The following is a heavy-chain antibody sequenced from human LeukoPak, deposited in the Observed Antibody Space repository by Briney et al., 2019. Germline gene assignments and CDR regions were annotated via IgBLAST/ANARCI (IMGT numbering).Heavy chain of an antibody. V-gene: IGHV4-34*01. CDR1: SGSFSGYY. CDR3: ARHSAAEHYMDV. CDR2: INHSGST. Sequence: PSETLSLTCAVYSGSFSGYYCSWIRQPPGKGLEWIGEINHSGSTNYNPSLKSRVTISVDTSKNQFSLKLSSVTAADTAVYYCARHSAAEHYMDVWGKGTTVTVSS. D-gene: IGHD6-13*01. J-gene: IGHJ6*03.